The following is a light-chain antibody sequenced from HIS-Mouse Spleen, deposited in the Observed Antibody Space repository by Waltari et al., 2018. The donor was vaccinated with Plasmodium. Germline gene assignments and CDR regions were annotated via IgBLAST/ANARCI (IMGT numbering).Light chain of an antibody. CDR3: QQYNNWSFT. CDR1: QSVSSN. J-gene: IGKJ3*01. V-gene: IGKV3-15*01. CDR2: GAS. Sequence: EIVMTQSPATLSVSPGDRATLSCRASQSVSSNLAWYQQKPGQAPTLLIYGASTRATGIPARFSGSGSGTEFTLTISSLQSEDFAVYYCQQYNNWSFTFGPGTKVDIK.